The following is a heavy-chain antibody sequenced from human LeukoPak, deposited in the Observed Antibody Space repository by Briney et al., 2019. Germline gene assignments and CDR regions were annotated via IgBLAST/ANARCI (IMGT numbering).Heavy chain of an antibody. D-gene: IGHD1-26*01. Sequence: SETLSLTCTVSGGSISSYYWSWIRQPPGKGLEWIGYIYYSGSTNYNPSLKSRVTISVDTSKNQFSLKLSSVTAADTAVYYCARHQPSGSYYSYYYYYGMDVWGQGTTVTVSS. CDR2: IYYSGST. CDR3: ARHQPSGSYYSYYYYYGMDV. V-gene: IGHV4-59*08. CDR1: GGSISSYY. J-gene: IGHJ6*02.